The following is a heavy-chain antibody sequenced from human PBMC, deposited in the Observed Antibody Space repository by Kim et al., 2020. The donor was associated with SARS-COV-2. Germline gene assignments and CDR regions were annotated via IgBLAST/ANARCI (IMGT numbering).Heavy chain of an antibody. V-gene: IGHV3-30*18. CDR3: AKTNRLAVAGTLDY. CDR1: GFTFSSYG. J-gene: IGHJ4*02. CDR2: ISYDGSNK. Sequence: GGSLRLSCAASGFTFSSYGMHWVRQAPGKGLEWVAVISYDGSNKYYADSVKGRFTISRDNSKNTLYLQMNSLRAEDTAVYYCAKTNRLAVAGTLDYWGQGTLVTVSS. D-gene: IGHD6-19*01.